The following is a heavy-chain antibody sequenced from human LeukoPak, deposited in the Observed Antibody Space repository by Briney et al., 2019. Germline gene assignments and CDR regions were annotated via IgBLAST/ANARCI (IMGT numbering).Heavy chain of an antibody. V-gene: IGHV4-4*07. Sequence: PSETLSLTCTVSGGSISNYYWNWIRQPAGKGLEWIGRISSSGSANYNPSLKSRVTLSVDKSKNQLSLILNSVTAADTAVFYCATEPTRTPYYYMDVWGTGTTVIVSS. CDR3: ATEPTRTPYYYMDV. D-gene: IGHD1-1*01. CDR1: GGSISNYY. J-gene: IGHJ6*03. CDR2: ISSSGSA.